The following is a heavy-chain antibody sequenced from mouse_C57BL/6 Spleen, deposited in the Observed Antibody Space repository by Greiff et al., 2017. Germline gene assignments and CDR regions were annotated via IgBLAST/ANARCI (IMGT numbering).Heavy chain of an antibody. Sequence: QVQLQQSGAELMKPGASVKLSCKATGYTFTGYWIEWVKQRPGHGLEWIGEILPGSGSTNYNEKFKGKATFTADTSSNTAYVQLSSLTTEDSAIYYGAREGAYNYGSSPFAYWGQGTLVTVSA. CDR3: AREGAYNYGSSPFAY. CDR1: GYTFTGYW. J-gene: IGHJ3*01. V-gene: IGHV1-9*01. CDR2: ILPGSGST. D-gene: IGHD1-1*01.